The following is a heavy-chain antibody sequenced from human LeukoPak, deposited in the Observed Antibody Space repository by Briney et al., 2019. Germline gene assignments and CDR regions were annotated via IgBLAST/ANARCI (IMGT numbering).Heavy chain of an antibody. CDR3: ARLGARQMLEY. J-gene: IGHJ4*02. V-gene: IGHV3-7*01. CDR1: EFTFSSYW. D-gene: IGHD4-17*01. Sequence: GGSLRLSCAASEFTFSSYWMSWIRQAPGKELEWVANIKQDGGQIYYLESVKGRFTVSRDNAKNSLYLQMNSLRAEDTAVYYCARLGARQMLEYWGQGTLVTVSS. CDR2: IKQDGGQI.